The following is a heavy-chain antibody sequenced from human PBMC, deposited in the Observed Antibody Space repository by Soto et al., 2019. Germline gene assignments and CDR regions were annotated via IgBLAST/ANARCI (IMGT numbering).Heavy chain of an antibody. CDR1: GFTFSSYA. V-gene: IGHV3-30-3*01. D-gene: IGHD2-21*02. CDR3: AGGRIVVVTAISYYYYGMDV. J-gene: IGHJ6*02. Sequence: PGGSLRLSCAASGFTFSSYAMHWVRQAPGKGLEWVAVISYDGSNKYYADSVKGRFTISRDNSKNTLYLQMNSLRAEDTAVYYCAGGRIVVVTAISYYYYGMDVWGQGTKVTVSS. CDR2: ISYDGSNK.